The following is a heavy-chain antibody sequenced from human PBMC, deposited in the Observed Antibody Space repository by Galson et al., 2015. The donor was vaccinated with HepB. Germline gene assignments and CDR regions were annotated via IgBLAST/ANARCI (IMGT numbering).Heavy chain of an antibody. CDR3: ARGSSSNWYFDL. V-gene: IGHV4-59*02. D-gene: IGHD6-13*01. CDR1: GGSVSSYY. Sequence: ETRSLACTVAGGSVSSYYWSWIRQPPGEGRGWMGYLYASGSTTYNPSLKGRVTISVDTSKNQFSLKLSTVTAAGTAVYYCARGSSSNWYFDLWGRGTLVTVSS. J-gene: IGHJ2*01. CDR2: LYASGST.